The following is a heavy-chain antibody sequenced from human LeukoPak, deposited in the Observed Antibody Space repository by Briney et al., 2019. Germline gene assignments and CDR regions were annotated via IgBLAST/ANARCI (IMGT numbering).Heavy chain of an antibody. CDR3: ARRTYASSGYGAFDI. J-gene: IGHJ3*02. V-gene: IGHV4-39*01. D-gene: IGHD3-22*01. CDR1: GGSIRSSSYY. CDR2: IYYSGST. Sequence: SETLSLTCTVSGGSIRSSSYYWGWIRQPPGKGLEWIGSIYYSGSTYYNPSLKSRVTKSVDMSKNQFSLKLSSVTAADTAVYYCARRTYASSGYGAFDIWGQGTMVTVSS.